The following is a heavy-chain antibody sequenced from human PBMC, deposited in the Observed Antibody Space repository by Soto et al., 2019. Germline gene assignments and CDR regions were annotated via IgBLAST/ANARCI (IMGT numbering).Heavy chain of an antibody. CDR3: AKEFRHDNWFFEH. Sequence: GGSLRLSCSVSGFTFSSHGMQWVRQAPGKGLEWVAVIALDGSVSYYTDSVKGRFTVSRDNSKSILYLQMNSLRAEDTAVYYCAKEFRHDNWFFEHWGQGTQVTVSS. CDR1: GFTFSSHG. J-gene: IGHJ4*02. CDR2: IALDGSVS. D-gene: IGHD3-22*01. V-gene: IGHV3-30*18.